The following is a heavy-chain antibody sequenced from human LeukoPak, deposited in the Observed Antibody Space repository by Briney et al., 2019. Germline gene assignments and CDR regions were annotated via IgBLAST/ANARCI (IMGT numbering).Heavy chain of an antibody. CDR3: TTDNCGGDCHADY. J-gene: IGHJ4*02. CDR1: GFTFSNAW. Sequence: GGSLRLSCAASGFTFSNAWMSWVRQAPGKGLEWVGRIKSKTDGGTTDYAAPVKGRFTISRDDSKNTLYLQMNSLKTEDTAVYYCTTDNCGGDCHADYWGQGTLVTVSS. V-gene: IGHV3-15*01. CDR2: IKSKTDGGTT. D-gene: IGHD2-21*02.